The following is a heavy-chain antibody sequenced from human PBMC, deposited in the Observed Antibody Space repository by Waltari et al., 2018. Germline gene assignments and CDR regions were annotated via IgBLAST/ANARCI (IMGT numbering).Heavy chain of an antibody. CDR3: ARAGYYSFDY. V-gene: IGHV3-74*01. CDR1: GFTFSNSW. Sequence: EVQLVESGGGLVQPGGSLRLSCEGSGFTFSNSWVHWVRQAPGKGLEWLSRINSDGSTTNYADSVKGRFTISRDNAKNTLYLEMNSLRAEDTAVYYCARAGYYSFDYWGQGTLVTVSS. D-gene: IGHD3-22*01. CDR2: INSDGSTT. J-gene: IGHJ4*02.